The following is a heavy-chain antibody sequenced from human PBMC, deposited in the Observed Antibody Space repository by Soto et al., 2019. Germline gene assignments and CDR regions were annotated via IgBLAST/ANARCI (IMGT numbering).Heavy chain of an antibody. D-gene: IGHD2-15*01. Sequence: EVQLVESGGGLVKPGRSLRVSYIASRFTFRDYAIRWFRQALGKGLQWVSFIRNNIYDRTTEYAASVKDRFSISRGVSKTIAYMQMDCLKIEHTGVYYCTRVSPDCSDCSCYPLHWGQGTLVTVSS. J-gene: IGHJ4*02. CDR3: TRVSPDCSDCSCYPLH. CDR2: IRNNIYDRTT. CDR1: RFTFRDYA. V-gene: IGHV3-49*05.